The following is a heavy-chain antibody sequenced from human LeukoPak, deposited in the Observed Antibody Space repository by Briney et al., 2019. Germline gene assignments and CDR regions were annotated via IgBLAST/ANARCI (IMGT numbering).Heavy chain of an antibody. CDR2: IKHDGSEE. CDR1: GFTFNTYR. CDR3: ARDLYYYDSGGYYRGLDY. V-gene: IGHV3-7*01. D-gene: IGHD3-22*01. J-gene: IGHJ4*02. Sequence: GGSLRLSCAASGFTFNTYRMSWVRQAPGKGLEWVSNIKHDGSEENYVDSVKGRFTISRDNAKGSLSLQMNSLRGEDTAVYYCARDLYYYDSGGYYRGLDYWGQGTPVTVSS.